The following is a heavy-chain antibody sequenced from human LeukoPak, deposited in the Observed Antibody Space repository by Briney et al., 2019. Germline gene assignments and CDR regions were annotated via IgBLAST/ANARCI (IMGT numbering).Heavy chain of an antibody. Sequence: GGSLRLSCAASGFTFSGYWMNWVRQAPGKGLVWVSRINNDGSTTAYADSVKGRFTISRDNAKNTLYLQMNSLRADDTAVYYCTRDSYSSAWDWGQGTLVTVSS. CDR1: GFTFSGYW. CDR2: INNDGSTT. D-gene: IGHD6-19*01. J-gene: IGHJ4*02. V-gene: IGHV3-74*01. CDR3: TRDSYSSAWD.